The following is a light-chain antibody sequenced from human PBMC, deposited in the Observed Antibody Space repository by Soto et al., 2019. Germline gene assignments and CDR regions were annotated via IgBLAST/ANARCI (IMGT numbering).Light chain of an antibody. CDR3: LFYYGGHVV. Sequence: QSVVTQEPSLTVSPGRTVTLTCASSTGPVTSNYYVNWFQQKPGQPPRPLIHSATNKHSWAPARFSGSLFGGKAALTLSGAQPEDEADYYCLFYYGGHVVFGGGTKLTVL. V-gene: IGLV7-43*01. J-gene: IGLJ2*01. CDR1: TGPVTSNYY. CDR2: SAT.